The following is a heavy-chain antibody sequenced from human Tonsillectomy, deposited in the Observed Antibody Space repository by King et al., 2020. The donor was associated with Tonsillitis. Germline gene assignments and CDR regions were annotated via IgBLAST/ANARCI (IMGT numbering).Heavy chain of an antibody. CDR2: ISSSSTI. CDR3: ARGAYYDFWSGYPDDYFDY. D-gene: IGHD3-3*01. Sequence: VQLVESGGGLVQPGGSLRLSCAASGFTFSSYSMNWVRQAPGKGLEWVSYISSSSTIYYADSVKGRFTISRDNAKNSLYLQMNSLRAEDTAVYYCARGAYYDFWSGYPDDYFDYWGQGTLVTVSS. J-gene: IGHJ4*02. CDR1: GFTFSSYS. V-gene: IGHV3-48*01.